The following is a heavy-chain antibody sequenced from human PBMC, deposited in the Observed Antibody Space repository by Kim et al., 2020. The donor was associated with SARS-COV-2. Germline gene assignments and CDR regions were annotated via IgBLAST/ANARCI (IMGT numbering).Heavy chain of an antibody. Sequence: GGSLRFSCAASGFTFSNYAMHWVRQAPGKGLEWVAGISYNGSNKYYADSVKGRFTISRDNSKNTLYLQMNSLRAEDTAVYYCARAGRLQPWLDYYYGMDFWGHGTTVTVSS. CDR2: ISYNGSNK. D-gene: IGHD5-18*01. J-gene: IGHJ6*02. V-gene: IGHV3-30-3*01. CDR1: GFTFSNYA. CDR3: ARAGRLQPWLDYYYGMDF.